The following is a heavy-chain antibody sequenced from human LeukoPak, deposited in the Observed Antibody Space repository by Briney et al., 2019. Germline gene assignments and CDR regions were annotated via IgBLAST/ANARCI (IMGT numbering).Heavy chain of an antibody. V-gene: IGHV1-18*01. CDR3: ARDRMDYDFWSGLDY. CDR1: GYTFTSYG. Sequence: ASVKVSCKASGYTFTSYGISWVRQAPGQGLEWMGWISAYNGNTNYAQKLQGRVTMTTDTSTSTAYMELRSLRSDDTAVYYCARDRMDYDFWSGLDYWGQGTLVTVSS. J-gene: IGHJ4*02. CDR2: ISAYNGNT. D-gene: IGHD3-3*01.